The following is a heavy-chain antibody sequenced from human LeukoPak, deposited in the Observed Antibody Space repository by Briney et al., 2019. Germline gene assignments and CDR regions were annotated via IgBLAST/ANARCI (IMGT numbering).Heavy chain of an antibody. J-gene: IGHJ3*02. Sequence: PSETLSLTCTVSGGPISSYYWSWIRQPPGKGLEWIGYIYYSGSTNYNPSLKSRVTISVDTSKNQFSLKLSSVTAADTAVYYCARGTRDAAFDIWGQGTMVTVSS. CDR2: IYYSGST. D-gene: IGHD1-14*01. V-gene: IGHV4-59*01. CDR3: ARGTRDAAFDI. CDR1: GGPISSYY.